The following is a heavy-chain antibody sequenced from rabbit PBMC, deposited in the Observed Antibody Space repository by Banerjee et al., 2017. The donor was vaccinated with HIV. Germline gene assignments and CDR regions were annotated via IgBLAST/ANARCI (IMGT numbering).Heavy chain of an antibody. CDR2: IYTGSSGST. CDR1: GFSFSSSYW. CDR3: ARFGHINYDYEDDNL. J-gene: IGHJ4*01. D-gene: IGHD6-1*01. Sequence: QEQLEESGGDLVKPEGSLTLTCTASGFSFSSSYWICWVRQAPGKGLEWIACIYTGSSGSTYYASWAKGRFTISKTSSTTVTLQMTSLTAADTATYFCARFGHINYDYEDDNLWGPGTLVTVS. V-gene: IGHV1S45*01.